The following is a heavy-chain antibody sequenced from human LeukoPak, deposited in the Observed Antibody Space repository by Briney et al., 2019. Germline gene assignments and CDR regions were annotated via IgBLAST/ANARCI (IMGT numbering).Heavy chain of an antibody. J-gene: IGHJ4*02. D-gene: IGHD1-26*01. V-gene: IGHV4-34*01. CDR3: ARIRGGGSYYVDY. CDR2: INHSGST. CDR1: GGSFSGYY. Sequence: TASETLSLTCAVYGGSFSGYYWSWIRQPPGKGLEWIGEINHSGSTNYNPSLKSRVTISVDTSKNQFSLKLSSVTAADTAVYYCARIRGGGSYYVDYWGQGTLVTVSS.